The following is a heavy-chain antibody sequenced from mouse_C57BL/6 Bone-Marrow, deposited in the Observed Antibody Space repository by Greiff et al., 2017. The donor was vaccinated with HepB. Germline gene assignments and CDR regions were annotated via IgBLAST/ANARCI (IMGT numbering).Heavy chain of an antibody. V-gene: IGHV3-6*01. D-gene: IGHD2-2*01. CDR3: ARDGYPWFAY. J-gene: IGHJ3*01. CDR1: GYSITSGYY. Sequence: VQLQQSGPCLVKPSQSLSLTCSVTGYSITSGYYWNWIRQFPGNKLEWMGYISYDGSNNYNPSLKNRISITRDTSKNQFFLKLNSVTTEDTATYYCARDGYPWFAYWGQGTLVTVSA. CDR2: ISYDGSN.